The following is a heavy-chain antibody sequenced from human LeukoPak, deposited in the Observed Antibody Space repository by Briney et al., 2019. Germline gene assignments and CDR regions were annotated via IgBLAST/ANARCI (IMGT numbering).Heavy chain of an antibody. Sequence: KPGGSLRLSCAASGCTFSSYSMNWVRQAPGKGLEWVSSISSSSSYIYYADSVKGRFTISRDNAKNSLYLQMNSLRAEDTAVYYCVRVRAVAGTAIDYWGQGTLVTVSS. J-gene: IGHJ4*02. CDR1: GCTFSSYS. CDR3: VRVRAVAGTAIDY. D-gene: IGHD6-19*01. V-gene: IGHV3-21*01. CDR2: ISSSSSYI.